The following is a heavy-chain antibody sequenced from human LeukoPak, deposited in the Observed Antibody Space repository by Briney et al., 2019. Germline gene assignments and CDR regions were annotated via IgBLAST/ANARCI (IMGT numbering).Heavy chain of an antibody. Sequence: SETLSLTCTVSGGSISSSSYYWGWVRQSPGKGLEWIGSIYYRGTTYYNPSLNSRVTMSVDTSKNQFSLKLSSVTAADTAVYYCARRYCSSTSCYPFDPWGQGTLVTVSS. J-gene: IGHJ5*02. CDR3: ARRYCSSTSCYPFDP. CDR1: GGSISSSSYY. CDR2: IYYRGTT. V-gene: IGHV4-39*07. D-gene: IGHD2-2*01.